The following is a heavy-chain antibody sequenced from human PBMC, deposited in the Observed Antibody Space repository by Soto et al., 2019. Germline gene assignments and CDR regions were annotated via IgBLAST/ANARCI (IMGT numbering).Heavy chain of an antibody. CDR1: GGSVSSGSYY. CDR3: ARVERGTATTVVDAFDI. D-gene: IGHD1-1*01. CDR2: MSHSGGT. V-gene: IGHV4-34*01. Sequence: QVQLQQWGAGLLKPSETLSLTCAVYGGSVSSGSYYWSWIRQPPGKGLEWIGEMSHSGGTHFNPSLKSRVTRSMDTSKNPFSLKMSFVTAADTALYYCARVERGTATTVVDAFDIWGPGTMVTVSS. J-gene: IGHJ3*02.